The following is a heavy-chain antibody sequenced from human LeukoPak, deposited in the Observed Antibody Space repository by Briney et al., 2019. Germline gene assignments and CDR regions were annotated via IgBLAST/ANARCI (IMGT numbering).Heavy chain of an antibody. CDR1: GFTFSSYA. D-gene: IGHD3-3*01. V-gene: IGHV3-30-3*01. J-gene: IGHJ4*02. Sequence: GGSLRLSCAASGFTFSSYAMHWVRQAPGKGLEWVAVISYDGSNKYYADSVKGRFTISRDNSKNTLYLQMNSLRAEDTAVYFCTGQSENFSLDYWGQGTLVTVSS. CDR3: TGQSENFSLDY. CDR2: ISYDGSNK.